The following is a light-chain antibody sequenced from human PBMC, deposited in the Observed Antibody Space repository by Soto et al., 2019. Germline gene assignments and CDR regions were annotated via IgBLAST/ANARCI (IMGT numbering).Light chain of an antibody. Sequence: DIVRTQSPDSLAVSLGERATINCKSSQRGFSGSNNKNYLAWYQQKPGQSPKVLIYWASTRESGVPDRFSGSGSGTDFTITISSLQAEAVEVYYYHQSIGFTCTFGQGTKVDIK. J-gene: IGKJ1*01. CDR2: WAS. CDR1: QRGFSGSNNKNY. V-gene: IGKV4-1*01. CDR3: HQSIGFTCT.